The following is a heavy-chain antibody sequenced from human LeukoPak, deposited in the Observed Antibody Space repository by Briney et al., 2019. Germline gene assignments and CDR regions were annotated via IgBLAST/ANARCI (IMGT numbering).Heavy chain of an antibody. D-gene: IGHD3-10*01. CDR1: GXSISTYY. V-gene: IGHV4-59*01. CDR2: SHYSGST. J-gene: IGHJ5*02. Sequence: SETLSLICTVSGXSISTYYWMWIRQPPGKGLEWIGCSHYSGSTNYNPALKSRVTMSVDTSKNLFSLKLSSVTAADSAVYSCARGDMMLRGVIDEIDPWGQGTLVTVSS. CDR3: ARGDMMLRGVIDEIDP.